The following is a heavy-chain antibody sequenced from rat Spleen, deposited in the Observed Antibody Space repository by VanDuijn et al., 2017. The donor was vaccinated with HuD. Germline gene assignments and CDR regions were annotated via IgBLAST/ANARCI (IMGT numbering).Heavy chain of an antibody. V-gene: IGHV5-29*01. D-gene: IGHD1-1*01. CDR3: TTVLQGHGFAY. CDR1: GFTFSDYA. CDR2: IIYDGSST. Sequence: EVQLVESGGGLVQPGRSLKLSCAASGFTFSDYAMAWVRQSPKKGLEGVATIIYDGSSTYYRDSVKGRFTISRDNAKSTLYLQMDSLRSEDTATYYCTTVLQGHGFAYWGQGTLVTVSS. J-gene: IGHJ3*01.